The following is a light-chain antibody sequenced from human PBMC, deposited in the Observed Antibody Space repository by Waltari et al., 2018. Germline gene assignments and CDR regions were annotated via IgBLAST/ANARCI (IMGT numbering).Light chain of an antibody. Sequence: QSVLMQPPSVSAAPGQKVTISCSGSSSNIGNDYVSWYQQLPGTAPKLFIYENNKRPSGIPDRFSGSKSGTSATLGITGRQTGDEADDYCGTWDTSLSALIFGGGTKLTVL. CDR3: GTWDTSLSALI. V-gene: IGLV1-51*02. CDR1: SSNIGNDY. J-gene: IGLJ2*01. CDR2: ENN.